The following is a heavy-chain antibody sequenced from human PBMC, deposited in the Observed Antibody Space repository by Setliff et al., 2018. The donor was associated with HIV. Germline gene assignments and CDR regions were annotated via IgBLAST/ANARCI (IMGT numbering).Heavy chain of an antibody. J-gene: IGHJ6*02. D-gene: IGHD3-10*01. CDR2: IDQDGSEK. Sequence: GGSLRLSCAASRFDFNNYWMCWVRQAPGKGLEWVANIDQDGSEKNYVDSVEGRFTISRDNAKNSMDLQMNSLRADDTAIYYCARKLRPGHGVDVWGQGTTVTVSS. CDR1: RFDFNNYW. V-gene: IGHV3-7*01. CDR3: ARKLRPGHGVDV.